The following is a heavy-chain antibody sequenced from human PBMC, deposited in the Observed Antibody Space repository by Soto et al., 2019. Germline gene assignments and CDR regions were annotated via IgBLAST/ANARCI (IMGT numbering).Heavy chain of an antibody. CDR2: SYYSGIT. Sequence: PSETLSLTCTFSGASISVSSYFWGWIRQPPGKGLECIGSSYYSGITHYNPSLKSRVTISVDTSKNQFSLKLSSVTAADTAVYYCARHRKYYDILTGYYIPSHMDVWGQGTTVT. CDR3: ARHRKYYDILTGYYIPSHMDV. D-gene: IGHD3-9*01. V-gene: IGHV4-39*01. J-gene: IGHJ6*02. CDR1: GASISVSSYF.